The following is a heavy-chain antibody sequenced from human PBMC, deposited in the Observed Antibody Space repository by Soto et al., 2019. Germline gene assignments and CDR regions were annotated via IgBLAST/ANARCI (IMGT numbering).Heavy chain of an antibody. J-gene: IGHJ6*02. CDR1: GYPFSNYA. D-gene: IGHD2-2*01. CDR3: ATSTYCSSSTCYQWYGMDV. CDR2: INAGNGNS. Sequence: QVQLVQSGAEEKKPGAPVKVSCKASGYPFSNYAMHWVRQAPGQGLEWMGWINAGNGNSKYSQKFQGRVTITRDTSANTAYMELDSLRSEDTAVYYCATSTYCSSSTCYQWYGMDVWGQGTTVTVSS. V-gene: IGHV1-3*05.